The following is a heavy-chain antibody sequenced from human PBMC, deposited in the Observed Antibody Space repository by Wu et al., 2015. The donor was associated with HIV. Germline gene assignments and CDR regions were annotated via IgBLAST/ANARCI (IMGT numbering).Heavy chain of an antibody. Sequence: QVQLVQSGAEVKKPGSSVKVSCKASGGTFSSYAISWVRQAPGQGLEWMGGIIPIFGTANYAQKFQGRVTITTDESTSTAYMELSSLRSEDTAVYYCARGEDYGSGSYYTAYYYYGMDVWGQGTTVTVSS. D-gene: IGHD3-10*01. J-gene: IGHJ6*02. V-gene: IGHV1-69*05. CDR2: IIPIFGTA. CDR3: ARGEDYGSGSYYTAYYYYGMDV. CDR1: GGTFSSYA.